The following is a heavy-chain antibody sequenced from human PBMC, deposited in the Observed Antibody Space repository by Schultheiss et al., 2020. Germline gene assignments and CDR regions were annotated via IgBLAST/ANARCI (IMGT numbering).Heavy chain of an antibody. CDR1: GFTVSDTY. D-gene: IGHD3-22*01. J-gene: IGHJ4*02. V-gene: IGHV3-11*01. CDR3: ARVAFDSSGYFDY. Sequence: GGSLRLSCAASGFTVSDTYITWVRQAPGKGLEWVSAISGSGGSTYYADSVKGRFTISRDNAKNSLYLQMNSLRAEDTAVYYCARVAFDSSGYFDYWGQGTLVTVSS. CDR2: ISGSGGST.